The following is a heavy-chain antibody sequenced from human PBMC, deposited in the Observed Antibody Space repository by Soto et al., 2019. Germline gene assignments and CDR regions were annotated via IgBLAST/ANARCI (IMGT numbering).Heavy chain of an antibody. CDR2: ISSSSTI. Sequence: GGSLRLSCAASGFTFITYSMNWVRQAPGKGLEWVSYISSSSTIYYADSVKGRFTISRDNAKNSLYLQMNSLRDEDTAVYYCGGDSSGYFYPDAFDIWGQGTMVTVSS. CDR3: GGDSSGYFYPDAFDI. D-gene: IGHD3-22*01. J-gene: IGHJ3*02. V-gene: IGHV3-48*02. CDR1: GFTFITYS.